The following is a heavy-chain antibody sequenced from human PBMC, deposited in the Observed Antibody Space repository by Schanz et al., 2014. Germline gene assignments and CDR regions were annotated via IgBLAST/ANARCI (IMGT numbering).Heavy chain of an antibody. V-gene: IGHV3-23*04. J-gene: IGHJ4*02. Sequence: EVQLAESGGGLVQPGGSLRLSCSASTFTFDHYAMTWVRQAPGKGLEWVAAVSSRSDEIKYADSVRGRFTISRDNSRSTMYLQMNSLRAEDTAVYYCAASSGWHPSTDYWGQGTLVTVSS. CDR1: TFTFDHYA. CDR2: VSSRSDEI. D-gene: IGHD6-19*01. CDR3: AASSGWHPSTDY.